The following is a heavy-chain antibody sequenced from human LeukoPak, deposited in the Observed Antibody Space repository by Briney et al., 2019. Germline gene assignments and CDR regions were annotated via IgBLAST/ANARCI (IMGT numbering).Heavy chain of an antibody. J-gene: IGHJ4*02. V-gene: IGHV5-51*01. Sequence: GESLKISCRGSGYSFANYWIGWVRPIPGKGLEWRGISYPGDSDTRYSPSFQGQVTISADKSISTAYLQWSSLKASDTAIYYCARRITSNSWPVYWGQGALVTVSS. CDR1: GYSFANYW. CDR3: ARRITSNSWPVY. D-gene: IGHD6-13*01. CDR2: SYPGDSDT.